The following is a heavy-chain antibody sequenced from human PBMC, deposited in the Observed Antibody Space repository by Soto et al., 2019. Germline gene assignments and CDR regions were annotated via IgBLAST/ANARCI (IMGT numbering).Heavy chain of an antibody. Sequence: SETLSLTCTVSGGSVSSGSYYWSWIRHPPGKGLEWIGYIYYSGSTNYNPSLKSRVTISVDTSKNQFSLKLSSVTAADTAVYYCARVGWELQDVVAFDIWGQGTMVTVSS. CDR3: ARVGWELQDVVAFDI. J-gene: IGHJ3*02. D-gene: IGHD2-15*01. CDR1: GGSVSSGSYY. CDR2: IYYSGST. V-gene: IGHV4-61*01.